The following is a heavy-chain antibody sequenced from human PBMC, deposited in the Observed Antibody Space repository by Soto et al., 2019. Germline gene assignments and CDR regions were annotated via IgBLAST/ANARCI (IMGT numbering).Heavy chain of an antibody. CDR2: IKQDGGEE. CDR1: VFTFSDYS. CDR3: ARIYYTSRGPTKYRAFDF. J-gene: IGHJ3*01. D-gene: IGHD3-22*01. V-gene: IGHV3-7*01. Sequence: GGSVRLSCAASVFTFSDYSMGWVRQSPGKGLEGVANIKQDGGEEDYVDSVKGRLTISRDNAKNSLYLQMNSLRAEDTAVYYCARIYYTSRGPTKYRAFDFWGQGTMVTVSS.